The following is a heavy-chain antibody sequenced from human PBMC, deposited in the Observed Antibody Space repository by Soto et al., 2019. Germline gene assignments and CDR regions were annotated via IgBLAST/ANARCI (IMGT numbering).Heavy chain of an antibody. CDR1: VVSLSTSGMG. CDR3: AQMIEGPLFDH. J-gene: IGHJ4*02. V-gene: IGHV2-5*02. CDR2: VSWDDDK. D-gene: IGHD2-21*01. Sequence: QVTLKESGPTLVKPTQTLTLTCTFSVVSLSTSGMGVGWIRQPPGKALEWLALVSWDDDKRYSPSLKSRLTITKDTDKNQGVLTMTYIDPVHTPPYYCAQMIEGPLFDHWSQANLLTVSS.